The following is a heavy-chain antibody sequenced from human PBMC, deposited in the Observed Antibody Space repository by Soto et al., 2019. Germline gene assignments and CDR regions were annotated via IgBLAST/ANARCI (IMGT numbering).Heavy chain of an antibody. D-gene: IGHD5-18*01. CDR2: IYYSGST. Sequence: SETLSLTCTVSGGSIGRYYWSWIGQPPGKGLEWIGYIYYSGSTNYNPSLKSRVTISVDTSKNQFSLKLSSVTAADMAVYYCARHSPRGYSYGSGPYYFVYWGQGTVVTAPQ. CDR3: ARHSPRGYSYGSGPYYFVY. J-gene: IGHJ4*02. CDR1: GGSIGRYY. V-gene: IGHV4-59*08.